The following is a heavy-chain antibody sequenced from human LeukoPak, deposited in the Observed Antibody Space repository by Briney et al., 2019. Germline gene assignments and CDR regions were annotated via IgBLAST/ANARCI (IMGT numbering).Heavy chain of an antibody. V-gene: IGHV4-59*02. CDR2: IFYSGST. J-gene: IGHJ4*02. D-gene: IGHD4-11*01. CDR3: ARLRGNYFPDY. CDR1: GGSVSSYY. Sequence: SETLSLTCTVSGGSVSSYYWTWIRQPPGKGLEWIGYIFYSGSTNYNPSLKSRVTISVDTSKNQFSLKLSSVTAADTAVYYCARLRGNYFPDYWGQGTLVTVSS.